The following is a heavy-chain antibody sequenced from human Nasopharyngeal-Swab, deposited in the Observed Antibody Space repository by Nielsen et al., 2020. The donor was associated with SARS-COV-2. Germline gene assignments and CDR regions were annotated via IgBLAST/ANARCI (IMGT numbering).Heavy chain of an antibody. Sequence: SETLSLTCAVYGGSFSGYYWSWIRQPPGKGLEWIGEINHSGSTNYNPSLKSRVTISVDTSKNQFSLKLSSVTAADPAVYYCARVKGYQLLSSAAPNWFDPWGQGTLVTVSS. CDR3: ARVKGYQLLSSAAPNWFDP. V-gene: IGHV4-34*01. CDR1: GGSFSGYY. D-gene: IGHD2-2*01. CDR2: INHSGST. J-gene: IGHJ5*02.